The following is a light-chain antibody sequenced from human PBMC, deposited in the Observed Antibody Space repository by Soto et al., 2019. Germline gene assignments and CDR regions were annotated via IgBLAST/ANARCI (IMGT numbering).Light chain of an antibody. CDR3: SSHTRDSTGV. CDR1: NSDVGAYDY. J-gene: IGLJ3*02. CDR2: VVT. Sequence: QSALTQPASVSGSPGQSITISCSGTNSDVGAYDYVSWYQQYPGKAPKLMIYVVTNRPSGVSNRFSGSKSGNTASLTISGLQAEDEADYYCSSHTRDSTGVFGGGTKLTVL. V-gene: IGLV2-14*01.